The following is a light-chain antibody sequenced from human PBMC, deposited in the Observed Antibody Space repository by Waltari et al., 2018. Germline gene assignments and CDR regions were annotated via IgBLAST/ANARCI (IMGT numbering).Light chain of an antibody. Sequence: DIQMTQSPSSLSASVGDSIPITCRASQSVSNYLTWYQQKPGKPPKLLIFSSSSLQSAVPSRFSGSGSGTDFTLTISSLQPEDFATYYCQQTYSFLYTFGQGTKVEI. CDR2: SSS. J-gene: IGKJ2*01. CDR1: QSVSNY. V-gene: IGKV1-39*01. CDR3: QQTYSFLYT.